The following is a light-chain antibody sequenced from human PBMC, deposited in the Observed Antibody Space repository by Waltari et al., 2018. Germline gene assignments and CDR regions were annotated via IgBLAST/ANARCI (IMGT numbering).Light chain of an antibody. J-gene: IGKJ4*01. Sequence: IVLTQSPETLSLSPGERATLSCRASQSVTSISLAWYQQKPGQAPRLLIYGTSSRATGFPDRFSGSGSGTDFTLTISRLEPEDFAVYHCQQYDGSAVTFGGGTKVEIK. CDR1: QSVTSIS. CDR3: QQYDGSAVT. V-gene: IGKV3-20*01. CDR2: GTS.